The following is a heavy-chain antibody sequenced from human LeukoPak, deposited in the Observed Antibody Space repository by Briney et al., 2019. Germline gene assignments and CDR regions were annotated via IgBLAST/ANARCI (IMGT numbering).Heavy chain of an antibody. V-gene: IGHV1-46*01. CDR2: MNPSGDST. J-gene: IGHJ5*02. Sequence: GASVKVSCKASGYTFTSYYIHWVRQAPGQGLEWMGIMNPSGDSTSYAQNFQGRVTMTRDMSTSTAYMELSSLRSEDTAVYYCARAEWELLNWSDPWGQGTLVTVSS. CDR1: GYTFTSYY. D-gene: IGHD1-26*01. CDR3: ARAEWELLNWSDP.